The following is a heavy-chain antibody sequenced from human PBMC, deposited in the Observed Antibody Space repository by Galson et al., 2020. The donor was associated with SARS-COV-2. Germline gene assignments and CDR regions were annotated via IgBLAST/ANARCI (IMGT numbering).Heavy chain of an antibody. CDR2: ISGSGGST. Sequence: LSLTCAASGFTFSSYGMTWVRQPPGKGLEWVSAISGSGGSTSYADSVKGRFTISRDNSKNTLYLQINSLRAEDTAVYYCARVMITMVRGITITAITRIDYWGQGTQVTVSS. CDR3: ARVMITMVRGITITAITRIDY. V-gene: IGHV3-23*01. J-gene: IGHJ4*02. D-gene: IGHD3-10*01. CDR1: GFTFSSYG.